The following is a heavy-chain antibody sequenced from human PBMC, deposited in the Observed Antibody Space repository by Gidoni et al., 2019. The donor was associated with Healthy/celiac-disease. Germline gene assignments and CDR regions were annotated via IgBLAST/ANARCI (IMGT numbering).Heavy chain of an antibody. J-gene: IGHJ6*02. Sequence: EVQLLESGGGLVQPGGSLSLSCAASGFPFRSCAMSWVRQFPGKGLEWVEVSSGSGGSKYYADAVKGRFTISRDNSKNTLYLQMNSLRAEDTAVYYCAKDLPYPDVWGQGTTVTVSS. CDR2: SSGSGGSK. V-gene: IGHV3-23*01. CDR3: AKDLPYPDV. CDR1: GFPFRSCA.